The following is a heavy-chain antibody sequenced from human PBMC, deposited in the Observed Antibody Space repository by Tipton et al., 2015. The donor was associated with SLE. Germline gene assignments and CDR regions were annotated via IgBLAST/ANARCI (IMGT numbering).Heavy chain of an antibody. Sequence: GSLRLSCAASGFTVSSNYMSWVRQAPGKGLEWVSVMYSGGNTDYADSVKGRFTISRDNSKNTLYLQMNSLRVEDTAVYYCARDAPYYDFWSGQNYYYMDVWGKGTTVTVSS. J-gene: IGHJ6*03. CDR3: ARDAPYYDFWSGQNYYYMDV. V-gene: IGHV3-66*02. D-gene: IGHD3-3*01. CDR1: GFTVSSNY. CDR2: MYSGGNT.